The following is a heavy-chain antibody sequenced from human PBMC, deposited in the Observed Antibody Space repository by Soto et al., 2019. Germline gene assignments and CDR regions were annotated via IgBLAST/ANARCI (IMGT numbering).Heavy chain of an antibody. CDR1: GGTFSSYA. CDR3: ARVTSMVRGVIDNWFDP. V-gene: IGHV1-69*01. CDR2: IIPMYGPA. D-gene: IGHD3-10*01. Sequence: QVPLVQSGAEVKKPGSSVTVSCKASGGTFSSYAIHWVRQAHGQGLEWMGGIIPMYGPAKYAQRFQGRVTINADESTTTVYMELTSLTSQDTAVYYCARVTSMVRGVIDNWFDPWGHGTLVTVSS. J-gene: IGHJ5*02.